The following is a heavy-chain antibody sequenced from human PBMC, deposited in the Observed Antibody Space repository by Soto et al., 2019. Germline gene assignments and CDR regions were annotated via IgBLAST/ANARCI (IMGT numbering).Heavy chain of an antibody. CDR1: GYTFTSYA. CDR3: ARDGLRYSSSWYSGWFDP. CDR2: INAGNGNT. D-gene: IGHD6-13*01. J-gene: IGHJ5*02. V-gene: IGHV1-3*01. Sequence: ASVKVSCKASGYTFTSYAMHWVRQAPGQRLEWMGWINAGNGNTKYSQKFQGRVTITRDTSASTAYMELSSLRSEDTAVYYCARDGLRYSSSWYSGWFDPWGQGTLVTVSS.